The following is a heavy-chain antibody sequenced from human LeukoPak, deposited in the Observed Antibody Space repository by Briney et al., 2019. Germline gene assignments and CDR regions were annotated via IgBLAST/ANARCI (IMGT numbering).Heavy chain of an antibody. J-gene: IGHJ4*02. Sequence: PGGSLRLSCAASGFTFSSYAMSWVRQAPGKGLEWVSAISGSGDNTYYADSVKGRFTVSRDNSKSTLYLQMNSLRAEDTAIYYCAKDPRIDCSGGSCHYLHYWGQGTLVTVPS. D-gene: IGHD2-15*01. V-gene: IGHV3-23*01. CDR1: GFTFSSYA. CDR3: AKDPRIDCSGGSCHYLHY. CDR2: ISGSGDNT.